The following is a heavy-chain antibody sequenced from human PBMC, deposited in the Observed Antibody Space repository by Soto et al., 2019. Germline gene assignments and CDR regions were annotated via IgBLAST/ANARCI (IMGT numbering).Heavy chain of an antibody. CDR1: GFTFSNHA. J-gene: IGHJ6*02. D-gene: IGHD3-9*01. CDR2: IGGSGRNT. CDR3: ARVLRYFDSPYGMDV. V-gene: IGHV3-23*01. Sequence: GGSLRLSCAASGFTFSNHAMSWVRQAPGKGLEWVSGIGGSGRNTYYADSVKGRFTISRDNSQNTLFLQMNSLRAEDTAEYYCARVLRYFDSPYGMDVWGQGTTVTVSS.